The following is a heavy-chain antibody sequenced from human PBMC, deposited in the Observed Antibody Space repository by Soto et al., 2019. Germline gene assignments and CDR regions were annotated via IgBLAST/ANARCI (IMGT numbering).Heavy chain of an antibody. Sequence: RGSLKISCKGSGYSFAGYWITWVRQKPGKGLEWMGRIDPSDSQTYYSPSFRGHVTISVTKSITTVFLQWSSLRASDTAMYYCARQIYDSDTGPNFQYYFDSWGQGTPVTVS. CDR2: IDPSDSQT. J-gene: IGHJ4*02. CDR3: ARQIYDSDTGPNFQYYFDS. D-gene: IGHD3-22*01. CDR1: GYSFAGYW. V-gene: IGHV5-10-1*01.